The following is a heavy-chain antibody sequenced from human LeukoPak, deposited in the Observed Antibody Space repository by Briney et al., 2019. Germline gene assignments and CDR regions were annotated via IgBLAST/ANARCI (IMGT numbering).Heavy chain of an antibody. J-gene: IGHJ4*02. CDR2: ISGSGGST. Sequence: GGSLRLSCAASGFTFSSYAMSWVRQAPGKGLEWVSAISGSGGSTYYADSVKGRFTISRDNPKNTLYLQMNSLRAEDTAVYYCARDAPMITFGGIMLWGQGTLVTVSS. V-gene: IGHV3-23*01. CDR3: ARDAPMITFGGIML. CDR1: GFTFSSYA. D-gene: IGHD3-16*01.